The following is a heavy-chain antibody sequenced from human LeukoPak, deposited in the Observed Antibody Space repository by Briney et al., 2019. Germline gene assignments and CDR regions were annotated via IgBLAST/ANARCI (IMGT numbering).Heavy chain of an antibody. D-gene: IGHD2-15*01. V-gene: IGHV3-23*01. CDR1: GFTFSSNY. CDR3: AKDQRGYCSGGSCYSIDY. Sequence: PGGSLRLSCTVSGFTFSSNYMSWVRQAPGKGLEWVSAISGSGGSTYYADSVKGRFTISRDNSKNTLYLQMNSLRAEDTAVYYCAKDQRGYCSGGSCYSIDYWGQGTLVTVSS. CDR2: ISGSGGST. J-gene: IGHJ4*02.